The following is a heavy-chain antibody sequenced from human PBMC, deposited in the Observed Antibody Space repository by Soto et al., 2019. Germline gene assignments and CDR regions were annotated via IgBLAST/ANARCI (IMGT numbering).Heavy chain of an antibody. CDR1: GFTFSSCA. D-gene: IGHD3-3*01. CDR3: ARDKRDLRFLEWSYYFYY. V-gene: IGHV3-30-3*01. Sequence: QVQLVESGGGVVQPGRSLRLSCAASGFTFSSCAMHWVRQAPGKGLEWVALISYDGSNKYYADSVKGRFTISRDNSKNTLYLQMNSLRAEDTAVYYCARDKRDLRFLEWSYYFYYWGQGTLVTVSS. CDR2: ISYDGSNK. J-gene: IGHJ4*02.